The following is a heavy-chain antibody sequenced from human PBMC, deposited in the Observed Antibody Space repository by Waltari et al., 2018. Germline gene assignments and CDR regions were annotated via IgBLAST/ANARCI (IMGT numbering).Heavy chain of an antibody. D-gene: IGHD3-9*01. CDR2: INHSGST. Sequence: QVQLQQWGAGLLKPSETLSLTCAVYGGSFSGYYWSWIRQPPGKGLEWIGEINHSGSTNYNPARKSRVTISVDTAKNQFSLKLSSVTTADTAVYYCARGLRYDNFDWLLSHWGQGTLVTVSS. V-gene: IGHV4-34*01. J-gene: IGHJ4*02. CDR3: ARGLRYDNFDWLLSH. CDR1: GGSFSGYY.